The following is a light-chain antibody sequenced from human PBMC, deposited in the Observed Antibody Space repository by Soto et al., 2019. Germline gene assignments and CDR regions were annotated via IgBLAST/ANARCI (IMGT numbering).Light chain of an antibody. J-gene: IGKJ1*01. V-gene: IGKV1-17*03. CDR2: AAS. Sequence: HSPSALSASVGDRVTITCRSSQAISNYLAWFQQKPGQAPKRLIYAASTLESGVPSRFSGSGSGTEFSLTISSLQPEDFATYFCLQHKSYQWTFGQGTKVDIK. CDR3: LQHKSYQWT. CDR1: QAISNY.